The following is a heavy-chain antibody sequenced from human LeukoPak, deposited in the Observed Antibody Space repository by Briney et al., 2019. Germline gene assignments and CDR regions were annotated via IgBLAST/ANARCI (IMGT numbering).Heavy chain of an antibody. Sequence: PGGSLRLSCSASGFVFSIYTMYWVRQTPGKRPEYVSTISGSGNGFSIYCADSVKGRFTISRDDSKSILYLQMNGLRSEDTAVYYCVKDFGRVRGTPDSRGQGTLVTVSS. D-gene: IGHD3-16*01. J-gene: IGHJ4*02. V-gene: IGHV3-64D*06. CDR2: ISGSGNGFSI. CDR3: VKDFGRVRGTPDS. CDR1: GFVFSIYT.